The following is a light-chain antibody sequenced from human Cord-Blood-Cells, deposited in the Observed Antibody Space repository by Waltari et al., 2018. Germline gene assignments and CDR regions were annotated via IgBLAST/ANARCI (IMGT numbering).Light chain of an antibody. V-gene: IGLV1-47*01. CDR3: AAWDDSLSGPV. CDR2: RNN. Sequence: QSVLTQPPSASGTPGQRVTLSCSGSSSNIGSTYVYWYQQPPGTAPKRLIYRNNQRPSGVPDRFSGSKSGTSASLAISGLRSEDEADYYCAAWDDSLSGPVFGGGTKLTVL. CDR1: SSNIGSTY. J-gene: IGLJ2*01.